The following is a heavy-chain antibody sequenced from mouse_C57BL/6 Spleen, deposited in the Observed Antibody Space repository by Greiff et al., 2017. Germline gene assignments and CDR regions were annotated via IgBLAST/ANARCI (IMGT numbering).Heavy chain of an antibody. J-gene: IGHJ2*01. CDR1: GYTFTDYY. CDR3: ARSQDYSFDD. Sequence: VQLQQSGPELVKPGASVKISCKASGYTFTDYYMNWVKQSHGKSLEWIGDINPNNGGTSYNQKFKGKATLTVDKSSSTAYMELRSLTSEDTAVYYCARSQDYSFDDWGQGTTLTVSS. V-gene: IGHV1-26*01. D-gene: IGHD3-2*02. CDR2: INPNNGGT.